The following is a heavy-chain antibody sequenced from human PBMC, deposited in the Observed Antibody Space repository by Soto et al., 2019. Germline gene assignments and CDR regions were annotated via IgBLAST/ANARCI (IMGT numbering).Heavy chain of an antibody. CDR3: ARDKITGLFDY. V-gene: IGHV4-34*01. D-gene: IGHD2-8*02. J-gene: IGHJ4*02. CDR1: GGSFSGYY. CDR2: INHSGST. Sequence: QVQLQQWGAGLLKPSETLSLTCAVYGGSFSGYYWTWSRQPPGTGLEWIGEINHSGSTNYNPSLKTRVTISVDSSKNLFSLNLSSVTVAYTAVYYCARDKITGLFDYWGQGTLVTVSS.